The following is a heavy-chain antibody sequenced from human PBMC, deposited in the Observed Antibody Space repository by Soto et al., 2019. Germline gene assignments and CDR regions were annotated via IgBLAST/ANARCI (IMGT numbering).Heavy chain of an antibody. D-gene: IGHD5-18*01. CDR1: GFTFSSYA. CDR2: ISGSGGST. J-gene: IGHJ4*02. Sequence: GGSLRLSCAASGFTFSSYAMSWVRQAPGKGLEWVSAISGSGGSTYYADSVKGRFTISRDNSKNTLYLQMNSLRAEDTAVYYCAKWKGVHTAMVPFFDYWGQGTLVTVSS. V-gene: IGHV3-23*01. CDR3: AKWKGVHTAMVPFFDY.